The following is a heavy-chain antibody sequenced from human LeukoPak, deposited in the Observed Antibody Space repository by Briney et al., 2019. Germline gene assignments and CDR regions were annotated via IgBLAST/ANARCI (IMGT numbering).Heavy chain of an antibody. Sequence: ASETLSLTCTVSGGSISSYYWSWIRQPAGKGLEWIGRIYTSGSTNYNPSLKSRVTMSVDTSKNQFSLKLSFVTAADTAVYYCARDALYYDFWSGYYPGYYYYYMDVWAKGPRSPSP. CDR1: GGSISSYY. CDR2: IYTSGST. CDR3: ARDALYYDFWSGYYPGYYYYYMDV. V-gene: IGHV4-4*07. D-gene: IGHD3-3*01. J-gene: IGHJ6*03.